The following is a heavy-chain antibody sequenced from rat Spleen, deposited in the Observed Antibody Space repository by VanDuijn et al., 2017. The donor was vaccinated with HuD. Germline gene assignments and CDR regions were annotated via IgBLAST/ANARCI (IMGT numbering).Heavy chain of an antibody. CDR1: GFTFSDYG. CDR2: ISYGDSSGHSAT. V-gene: IGHV5-29*01. D-gene: IGHD4-3*01. Sequence: EVQLVESGGGLVQPGRSLKLSCAASGFTFSDYGMAWVRQAPTKGLEWVATISYGDSSGHSATYYRDSVKGRVTISRDNAKSSLYLQMDSLRSGDTATYYCARLDRRIRGFDYWGQGVMVTVSS. J-gene: IGHJ2*01. CDR3: ARLDRRIRGFDY.